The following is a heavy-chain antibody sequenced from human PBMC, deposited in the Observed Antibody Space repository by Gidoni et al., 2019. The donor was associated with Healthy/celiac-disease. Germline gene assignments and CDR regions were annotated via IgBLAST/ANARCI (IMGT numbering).Heavy chain of an antibody. J-gene: IGHJ3*02. CDR1: GCSISSSSYY. V-gene: IGHV4-39*01. CDR2: IYYSGST. CDR3: ARYWINYIDAFDI. D-gene: IGHD1-1*01. Sequence: QLQLQESGPGLVKPSETLSLTCTVSGCSISSSSYYWGWIRQPPGKGLEWIGSIYYSGSTYYNPSLKSRVTISVDTSKNQFSRKLSSVTAADTAVYYCARYWINYIDAFDIWGQGTMVTVSS.